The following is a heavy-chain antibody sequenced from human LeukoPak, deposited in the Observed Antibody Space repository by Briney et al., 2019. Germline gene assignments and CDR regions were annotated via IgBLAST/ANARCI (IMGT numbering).Heavy chain of an antibody. J-gene: IGHJ4*02. CDR1: GGSISIYY. CDR3: ARAGSGWSFDY. Sequence: SQTLSLTCTVSGGSISIYYWTWIRQPPGKGLEWIGYTSYSGNTNYNPSLKSRVTISVDMSKNQFSLKLSSVTAADTAVYYCARAGSGWSFDYWGQGTLVTVSS. CDR2: TSYSGNT. D-gene: IGHD6-19*01. V-gene: IGHV4-59*01.